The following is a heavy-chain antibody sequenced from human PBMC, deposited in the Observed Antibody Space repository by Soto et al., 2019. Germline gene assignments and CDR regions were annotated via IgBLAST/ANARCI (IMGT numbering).Heavy chain of an antibody. Sequence: GGSLRLSCAASGFTFSSYAMTWVRQAPGKGLEWVSVISGSGGSTYYADSVKGRFTISRDSSKNTLYLQMNSLRAEDTAVYYCAKENGDFDYYYMDVWGKGTTVTVSS. CDR2: ISGSGGST. CDR1: GFTFSSYA. V-gene: IGHV3-23*01. CDR3: AKENGDFDYYYMDV. J-gene: IGHJ6*03. D-gene: IGHD4-17*01.